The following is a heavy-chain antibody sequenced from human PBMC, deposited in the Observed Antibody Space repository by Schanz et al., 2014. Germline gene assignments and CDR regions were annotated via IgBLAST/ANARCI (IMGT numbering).Heavy chain of an antibody. V-gene: IGHV3-30*02. J-gene: IGHJ4*02. CDR1: GFTFSTTG. Sequence: VQLVESGGGLVQPGGSLRLSCAASGFTFSTTGMHWVRQAPGKGLVWVTYIRYDGINKYYADSVKGRFTVSRDNAKSTLFLQMDSLSPEDTAIYYCAKEWSPSFWGQGTLVTVSS. D-gene: IGHD1-26*01. CDR3: AKEWSPSF. CDR2: IRYDGINK.